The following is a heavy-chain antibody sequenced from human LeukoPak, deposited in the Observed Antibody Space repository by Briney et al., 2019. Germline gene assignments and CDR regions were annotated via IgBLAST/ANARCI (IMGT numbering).Heavy chain of an antibody. J-gene: IGHJ6*02. CDR2: IYYSGST. D-gene: IGHD3-10*01. Sequence: PSETLSLTCTVSGGSISSYYWSWIRQPPGKGLEWIGYIYYSGSTNYNPSLKSRVTISVDTSKNQFSLKLSSVTAADTAVYYCARRITDADGTDVGGQRSSVTVSS. V-gene: IGHV4-59*01. CDR1: GGSISSYY. CDR3: ARRITDADGTDV.